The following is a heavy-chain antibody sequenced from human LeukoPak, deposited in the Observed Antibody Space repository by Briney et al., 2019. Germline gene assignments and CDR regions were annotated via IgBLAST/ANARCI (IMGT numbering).Heavy chain of an antibody. V-gene: IGHV4-59*01. CDR1: GGSISSYY. CDR3: ARDRRDYVWGSYRNTDAFDI. CDR2: IYYSGST. J-gene: IGHJ3*02. Sequence: SETLSLTCTVSGGSISSYYWSWVRQPPGKGLEWIGYIYYSGSTNYNPSLKSRVTISVDTSKNQFSLKLSSVTAADTGVYYCARDRRDYVWGSYRNTDAFDIWGQGTMVTVSS. D-gene: IGHD3-16*02.